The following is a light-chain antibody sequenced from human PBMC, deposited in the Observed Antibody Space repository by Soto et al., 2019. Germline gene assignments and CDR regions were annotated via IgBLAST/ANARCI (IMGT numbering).Light chain of an antibody. V-gene: IGKV3-20*01. Sequence: EKVITQSPATLSVVPGERATLSCRASQSISSTNLGWYQQKPGQAPRLLIYAASSRATGIPVRFSGSGSGTDFTLSISRLEPEDFAVYYCQQYGSSLITFGQGTRLEIK. CDR3: QQYGSSLIT. CDR1: QSISSTN. J-gene: IGKJ5*01. CDR2: AAS.